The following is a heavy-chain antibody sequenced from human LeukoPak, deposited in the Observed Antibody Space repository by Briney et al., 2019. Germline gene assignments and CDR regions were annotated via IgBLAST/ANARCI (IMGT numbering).Heavy chain of an antibody. CDR3: ARGHYSSTLDY. CDR1: GGSFSGYY. V-gene: IGHV4-34*01. D-gene: IGHD6-13*01. J-gene: IGHJ4*02. CDR2: TNHSGST. Sequence: SETLSLTCAVYGGSFSGYYWSWIRQPPGKGLEWIGETNHSGSTNYNPSLKSRVTISVDTSKNQFSLKLSSVTAADTAVYYCARGHYSSTLDYWGQGTLVTVSS.